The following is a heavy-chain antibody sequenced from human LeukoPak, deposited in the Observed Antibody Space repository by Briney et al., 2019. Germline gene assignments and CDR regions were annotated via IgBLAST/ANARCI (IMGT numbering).Heavy chain of an antibody. CDR1: GFTFRSYA. CDR2: ISYDGSNK. J-gene: IGHJ4*02. V-gene: IGHV3-30-3*01. CDR3: AREYYSSSCLDY. Sequence: GGSLRLSCAASGFTFRSYAMHWVRQAPGKGLEWVAVISYDGSNKYYADSVKGRFTISRDNSKNTLYLQMNSLRAEDTAVYYCAREYYSSSCLDYWGQGTLVTVSS. D-gene: IGHD6-13*01.